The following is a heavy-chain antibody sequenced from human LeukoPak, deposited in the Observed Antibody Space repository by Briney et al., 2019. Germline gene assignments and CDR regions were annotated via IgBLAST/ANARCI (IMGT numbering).Heavy chain of an antibody. D-gene: IGHD3-10*01. CDR1: ARSISSYY. Sequence: PSETLSLTCTVPARSISSYYWSSIRQPAGKGLEWIGRIYTSGSPPYNPSLKSRVTMSVDTSKNQFSLKLSSVTAADTAVYYCARDSDYYGSGSSHLISAGYYYYYMDVWGKGTTVTVSS. CDR2: IYTSGSP. CDR3: ARDSDYYGSGSSHLISAGYYYYYMDV. J-gene: IGHJ6*03. V-gene: IGHV4-4*07.